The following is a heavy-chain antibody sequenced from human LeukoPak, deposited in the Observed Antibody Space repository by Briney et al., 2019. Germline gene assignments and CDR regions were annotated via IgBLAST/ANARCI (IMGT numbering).Heavy chain of an antibody. CDR2: IKQDGSEE. CDR3: ARAVSSGYYNLYFDY. J-gene: IGHJ4*02. D-gene: IGHD3-3*01. V-gene: IGHV3-7*04. Sequence: PGGSLRLSCATSGFTFSSYGFHWVRQAPGKGLEWVANIKQDGSEEFYVDSAKGRFTISRDNAKNSLYLQMNSLRAEDTAVYYCARAVSSGYYNLYFDYWGQGTLVTVSS. CDR1: GFTFSSYG.